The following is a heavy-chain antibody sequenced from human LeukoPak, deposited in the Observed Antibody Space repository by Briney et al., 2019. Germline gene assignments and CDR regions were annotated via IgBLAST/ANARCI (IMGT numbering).Heavy chain of an antibody. Sequence: PGGSLRLSCAASGFTFSSYAMNWVRQAPGKGLEWVSSISSSGSSIYYADSVKGRFTISRDNAKNSLYLQMNSLRAEDTAVYYCARSGYSGYDGYHWGQGTLVTVSS. V-gene: IGHV3-21*01. CDR1: GFTFSSYA. J-gene: IGHJ5*02. CDR2: ISSSGSSI. D-gene: IGHD5-12*01. CDR3: ARSGYSGYDGYH.